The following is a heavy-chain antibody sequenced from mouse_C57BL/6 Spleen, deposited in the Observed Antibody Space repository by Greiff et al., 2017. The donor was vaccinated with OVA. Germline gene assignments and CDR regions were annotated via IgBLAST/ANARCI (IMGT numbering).Heavy chain of an antibody. Sequence: EVQRVESGGGLVQPKGSLKLSCAASGFSFNTYAMNWVRQAPGKGLEWVARIRSKSNNYATYYADSVKDRFTISRDDSESMLYLQMNNLKTEDTAMYYCVAAQVHYAMDYWGQGTSVTVSS. CDR1: GFSFNTYA. V-gene: IGHV10-1*01. CDR3: VAAQVHYAMDY. D-gene: IGHD3-2*02. J-gene: IGHJ4*01. CDR2: IRSKSNNYAT.